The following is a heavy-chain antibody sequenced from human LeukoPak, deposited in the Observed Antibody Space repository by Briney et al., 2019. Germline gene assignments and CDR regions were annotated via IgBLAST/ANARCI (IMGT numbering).Heavy chain of an antibody. J-gene: IGHJ6*02. CDR2: ISGRGGST. D-gene: IGHD3-10*01. CDR3: AKVRGYANYYYYYGMDV. CDR1: GFTFSSYA. Sequence: PGGSLRLSCAASGFTFSSYAMSWVRQAPGKGLEWVSAISGRGGSTYYADSVKGRFTISRDNSKNTLYLQMNSLRAEDTAVYYCAKVRGYANYYYYYGMDVWGQGTTVTVSS. V-gene: IGHV3-23*01.